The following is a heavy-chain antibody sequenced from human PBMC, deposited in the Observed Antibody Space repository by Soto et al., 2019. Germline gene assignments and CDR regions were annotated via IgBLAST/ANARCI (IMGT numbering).Heavy chain of an antibody. V-gene: IGHV1-2*02. Sequence: QVQLVQSGAEVKKPGASVKVSCKASGYTFTDYYINWVRQASGQGLEWMGWINPKSGGTFSVEKFQGRVTMTRDTSITTAYMELRGLRSDDSAVYYCARHYCSGDTCRFDYWGQGPLVTVSS. CDR1: GYTFTDYY. D-gene: IGHD2-15*01. CDR2: INPKSGGT. CDR3: ARHYCSGDTCRFDY. J-gene: IGHJ4*02.